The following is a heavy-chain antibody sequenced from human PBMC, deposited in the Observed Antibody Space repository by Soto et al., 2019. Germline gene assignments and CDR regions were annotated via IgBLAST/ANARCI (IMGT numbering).Heavy chain of an antibody. V-gene: IGHV3-33*01. Sequence: QVQLVESGGGVVQPGRSLRLSCAASGFTFSSYGMHWVRQAPGKGLEWVAVIWYDGSNKYYADSVKGRFTISRDNSKNTLYLQMNSLRAEDTAVYYGARDHIEYSSSATWFDPWGQGTLVTVSS. J-gene: IGHJ5*02. CDR1: GFTFSSYG. D-gene: IGHD6-6*01. CDR3: ARDHIEYSSSATWFDP. CDR2: IWYDGSNK.